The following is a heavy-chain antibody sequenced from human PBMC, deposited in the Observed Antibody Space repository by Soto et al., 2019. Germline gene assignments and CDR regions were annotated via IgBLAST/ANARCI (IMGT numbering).Heavy chain of an antibody. D-gene: IGHD3-16*02. J-gene: IGHJ4*02. CDR2: ISGSGGST. CDR3: APYRERYYIFY. Sequence: GGSLRLSCAASGFTFSSYAMSWVRQAPGKGLEWVSAISGSGGSTYYADSVKGRFTISRDNSKNTLYLQMNSLRAEDTAVYYCAPYRERYYIFYCGEGTLVTVSS. V-gene: IGHV3-23*01. CDR1: GFTFSSYA.